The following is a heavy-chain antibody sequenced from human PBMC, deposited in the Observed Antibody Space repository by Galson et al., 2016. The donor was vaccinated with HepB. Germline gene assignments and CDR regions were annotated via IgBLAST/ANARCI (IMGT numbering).Heavy chain of an antibody. CDR3: ARGRGNGWWGSDFDS. CDR2: INPGDSDI. CDR1: GYRFASYW. J-gene: IGHJ4*02. V-gene: IGHV5-51*01. Sequence: QSGAEVKKPGESLKISCKGSGYRFASYWIGWVRQMPGKGLEWMAIINPGDSDIRYNPSFQAQVTISADKSINTASLQWNTLKASDTAIYYCARGRGNGWWGSDFDSWGQGTLVTVSS. D-gene: IGHD6-19*01.